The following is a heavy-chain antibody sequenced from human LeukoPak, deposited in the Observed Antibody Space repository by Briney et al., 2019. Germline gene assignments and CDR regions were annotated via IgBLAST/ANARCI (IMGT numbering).Heavy chain of an antibody. V-gene: IGHV1-46*01. CDR2: INPSGGST. J-gene: IGHJ4*02. CDR1: GYTFTSYY. D-gene: IGHD6-13*01. CDR3: ARESIAAAVLDY. Sequence: GVSVKVSCKASGYTFTSYYMHWVRQAPGQGLEWMGIINPSGGSTSYAQKFQGRVTMTRDTSTSTVYMELSSLRSEDTAVYYCARESIAAAVLDYWGQGTLVTVSS.